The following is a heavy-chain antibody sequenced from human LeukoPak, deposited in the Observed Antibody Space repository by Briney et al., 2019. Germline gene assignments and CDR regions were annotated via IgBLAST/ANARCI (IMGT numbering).Heavy chain of an antibody. CDR1: GFTLRSSA. J-gene: IGHJ4*02. CDR2: ISYEGTVK. V-gene: IGHV3-30*04. D-gene: IGHD4-17*01. CDR3: ARDDRSLRVYYDS. Sequence: PGESLRLSRAHSGFTLRSSATHSVRPAPDKGLERVAMISYEGTVKYNAESVKGRFTISRNNSKNTLFLQMDSLRGDDTALYYSARDDRSLRVYYDSWGQGTLVTVSS.